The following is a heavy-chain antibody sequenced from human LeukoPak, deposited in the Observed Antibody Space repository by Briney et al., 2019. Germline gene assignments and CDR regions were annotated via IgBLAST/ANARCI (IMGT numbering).Heavy chain of an antibody. V-gene: IGHV1-2*02. CDR3: ARESLQMHMASDAFDI. Sequence: ASPKVSCKPSGYTFTGYYMHWVRQAPGQGLEWMGWINPNSGDTNYAQKFQGRVTMTRDTSISTAYMELSTLRSDDTAVYYCARESLQMHMASDAFDIWGQGTMVTVSS. D-gene: IGHD5-24*01. J-gene: IGHJ3*02. CDR2: INPNSGDT. CDR1: GYTFTGYY.